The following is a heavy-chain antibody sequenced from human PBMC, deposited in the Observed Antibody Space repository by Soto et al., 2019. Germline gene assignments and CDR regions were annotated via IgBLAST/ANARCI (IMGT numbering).Heavy chain of an antibody. J-gene: IGHJ4*02. CDR3: VLGLTWIQLRPFDF. D-gene: IGHD5-18*01. Sequence: SVKVSCKASGGTFSSYAISWVRQAPGQGLEWMGGIIPIFGTANYAQKFQGRVTITADESTSTAYMELSSLRSEDTAVYYCVLGLTWIQLRPFDFWGQGTLVTVSS. V-gene: IGHV1-69*13. CDR1: GGTFSSYA. CDR2: IIPIFGTA.